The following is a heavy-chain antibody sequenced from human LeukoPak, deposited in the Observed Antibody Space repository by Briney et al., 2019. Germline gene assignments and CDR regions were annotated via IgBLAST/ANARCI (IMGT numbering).Heavy chain of an antibody. J-gene: IGHJ4*02. Sequence: GGSLRLSCAASGFTFSSYGMHWVRQAPGKGLEWVSSISSSSSYIYYADSVKGRFTISRDNAKNSLYLQMNSLRAEDTAVYYCARGHPDVLLWFGEEWGGQGTLVTVSS. CDR3: ARGHPDVLLWFGEEW. D-gene: IGHD3-10*01. CDR2: ISSSSSYI. V-gene: IGHV3-21*01. CDR1: GFTFSSYG.